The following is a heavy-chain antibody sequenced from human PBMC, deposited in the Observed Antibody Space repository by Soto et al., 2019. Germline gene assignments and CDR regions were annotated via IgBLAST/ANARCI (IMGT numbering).Heavy chain of an antibody. J-gene: IGHJ4*02. CDR3: ASPRSTGDEGGFDY. CDR2: IYYSGST. CDR1: GGSISSGGYY. V-gene: IGHV4-31*03. D-gene: IGHD4-17*01. Sequence: SETLSLTCTVSGGSISSGGYYWSWIRQHPGKGLEWIGYIYYSGSTYYNPSLKSRVTISVDTSKNQFSLKLSSVTAADTAVYYCASPRSTGDEGGFDYWGQGTLVTVSS.